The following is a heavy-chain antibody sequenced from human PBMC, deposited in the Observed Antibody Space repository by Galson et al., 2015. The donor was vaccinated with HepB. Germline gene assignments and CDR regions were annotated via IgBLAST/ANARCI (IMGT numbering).Heavy chain of an antibody. J-gene: IGHJ6*03. Sequence: LRLSCAASGFTFSSYGMHWVRRAPGKGLEWVAVIWYDGSNKYYADSVKGRFTISRDNSKNTLYLQMNSLRAEDTAVYYCARDSTYGSGDMDVWGKGTTVTVSS. V-gene: IGHV3-33*01. CDR1: GFTFSSYG. CDR2: IWYDGSNK. D-gene: IGHD3-10*01. CDR3: ARDSTYGSGDMDV.